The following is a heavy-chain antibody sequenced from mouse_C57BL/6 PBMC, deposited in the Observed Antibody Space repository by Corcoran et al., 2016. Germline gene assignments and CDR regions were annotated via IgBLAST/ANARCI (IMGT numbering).Heavy chain of an antibody. CDR3: ARPITTVVAPYFYY. J-gene: IGHJ2*01. CDR2: INPYNGGT. D-gene: IGHD1-1*01. V-gene: IGHV1-19*01. CDR1: GYTFTDYY. Sequence: EDQLQQSGPGLVKPEASVKMSCKAYGYTFTDYYRNWVKQSHGKSLEWIEVINPYNGGTSYNQKFKGKATLTVDKSSSTAYMELNSLTSEDSAVYYCARPITTVVAPYFYYCGQGTTLTVSS.